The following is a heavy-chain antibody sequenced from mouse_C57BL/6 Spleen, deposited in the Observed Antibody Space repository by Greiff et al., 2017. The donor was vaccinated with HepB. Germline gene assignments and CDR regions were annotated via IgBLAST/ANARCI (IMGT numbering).Heavy chain of an antibody. CDR2: IYPSDSET. J-gene: IGHJ1*03. Sequence: VQLQQPGAELVRPGSSVKLSCKASGYTFTSYWMDWVKQRPGQGLEWIGNIYPSDSETHYNQKFKDKATLTVDKSSSTAYMQLSSLTSEDSAVYYCARSTMITTGFYWYFDVWGTGTTVTVSS. V-gene: IGHV1-61*01. CDR3: ARSTMITTGFYWYFDV. CDR1: GYTFTSYW. D-gene: IGHD2-4*01.